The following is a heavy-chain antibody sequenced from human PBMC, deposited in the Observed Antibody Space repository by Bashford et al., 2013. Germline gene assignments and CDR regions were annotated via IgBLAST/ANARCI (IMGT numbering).Heavy chain of an antibody. Sequence: SETLSLTCTVSGGSISSYYWSWIRQPPGKGLEWIGYIYYSGSTNYNPSLKSRVTISVDTSKNQFSLKLSSVTAADTAVYYCARLRYLPWPYFDYWGQGTLVTVSS. CDR3: ARLRYLPWPYFDY. D-gene: IGHD1-14*01. CDR1: GGSISSYY. CDR2: IYYSGST. V-gene: IGHV4-59*08. J-gene: IGHJ4*02.